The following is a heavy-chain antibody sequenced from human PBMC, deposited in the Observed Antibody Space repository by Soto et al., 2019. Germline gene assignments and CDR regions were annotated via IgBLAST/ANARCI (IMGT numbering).Heavy chain of an antibody. Sequence: QITLKESGPTLVKPTQTLTLTCTFSGFSLSNSGMGVGWIRQPPGKALEWLALIYWDDDKRYSPSLKNRLTIPKDTSRNQVVLTLTNIDPVDTATYYCAHRTGVIKEFPLWGQGPLVTVSS. CDR1: GFSLSNSGMG. D-gene: IGHD7-27*01. J-gene: IGHJ1*01. CDR3: AHRTGVIKEFPL. CDR2: IYWDDDK. V-gene: IGHV2-5*02.